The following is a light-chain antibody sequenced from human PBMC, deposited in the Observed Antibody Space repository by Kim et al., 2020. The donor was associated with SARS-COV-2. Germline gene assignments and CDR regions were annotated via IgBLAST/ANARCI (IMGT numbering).Light chain of an antibody. CDR1: SLRNYY. V-gene: IGLV3-19*01. CDR3: NSRDISGNHWV. Sequence: ALGQTVTITCHGDSLRNYYATWYQQKPRQAPSLVIFGKDKRPSGIPDRFSGSNSGNTASLTISGAQAEDEADYYCNSRDISGNHWVFGGGTQLTVL. CDR2: GKD. J-gene: IGLJ2*01.